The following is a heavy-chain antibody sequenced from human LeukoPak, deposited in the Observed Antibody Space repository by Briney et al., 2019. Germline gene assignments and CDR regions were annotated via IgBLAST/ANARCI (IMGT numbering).Heavy chain of an antibody. CDR1: GGSISSYY. Sequence: SETLSLTCTVSGGSISSYYWSWIRQPPGKGLEWIGYIYYSGSTNYNPSLKSRVTMSVDTSKNQFSLKLSSVTAADTAVYYCARSPRGRPFDYWGQGTLVTVSS. V-gene: IGHV4-59*01. D-gene: IGHD1-1*01. CDR3: ARSPRGRPFDY. J-gene: IGHJ4*02. CDR2: IYYSGST.